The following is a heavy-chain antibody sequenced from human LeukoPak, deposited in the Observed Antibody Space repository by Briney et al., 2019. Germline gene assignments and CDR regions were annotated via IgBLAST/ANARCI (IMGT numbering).Heavy chain of an antibody. CDR3: ARDPRRGYSYGHAKRTYMDV. J-gene: IGHJ6*03. Sequence: GGSLRLSCAASGFNFDDHGMSWVRQAPGKGLEWVSGINWNGGSTGYADSVKGRFTISRDNAKNSLYLQMNSLRAEDTALYYCARDPRRGYSYGHAKRTYMDVWGKGTTVTVSS. V-gene: IGHV3-20*04. CDR2: INWNGGST. D-gene: IGHD5-18*01. CDR1: GFNFDDHG.